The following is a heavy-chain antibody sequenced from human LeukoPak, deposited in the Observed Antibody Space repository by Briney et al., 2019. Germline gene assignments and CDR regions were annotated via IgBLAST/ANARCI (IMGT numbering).Heavy chain of an antibody. Sequence: SGTLSLTCAVSGGSISSSDWWSWVRQPPGKGLQWLGEIYHSGSTNYNPSLKSRVTISLDKSKNQFSLKLSSVTAADTAVYYCATIGNCSSTSCAFFDYWGQGTLVTVSS. CDR3: ATIGNCSSTSCAFFDY. V-gene: IGHV4-4*02. CDR1: GGSISSSDW. D-gene: IGHD2-2*01. J-gene: IGHJ4*02. CDR2: IYHSGST.